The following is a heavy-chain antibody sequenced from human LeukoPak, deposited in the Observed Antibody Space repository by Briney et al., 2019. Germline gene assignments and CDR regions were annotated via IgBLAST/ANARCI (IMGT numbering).Heavy chain of an antibody. Sequence: GGSLRLSCAASGFTFSSYAMTWVRQAPGKGLEWVPAISGSGGSTYYADSVKGRFTISRDNSKNTLYLQMNSLRAEDTAVYYCAKDPLVRGVTYDFWGQGTLVTVSS. V-gene: IGHV3-23*01. J-gene: IGHJ4*02. D-gene: IGHD3-10*01. CDR1: GFTFSSYA. CDR3: AKDPLVRGVTYDF. CDR2: ISGSGGST.